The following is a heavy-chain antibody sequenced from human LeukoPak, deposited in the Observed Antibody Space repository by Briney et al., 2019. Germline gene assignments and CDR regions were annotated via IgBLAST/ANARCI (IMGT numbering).Heavy chain of an antibody. CDR1: GYTFTSYG. CDR3: ARSRLWNWFDP. CDR2: INPNSGGT. Sequence: ASVKVSCTASGYTFTSYGISWVRQAPGQGLEWMGWINPNSGGTNYAQKFQGWVTMTRDTSISTAYMELSRLRSDDTAVYYCARSRLWNWFDPWGQGTLVTVSS. J-gene: IGHJ5*02. V-gene: IGHV1-2*04. D-gene: IGHD5-18*01.